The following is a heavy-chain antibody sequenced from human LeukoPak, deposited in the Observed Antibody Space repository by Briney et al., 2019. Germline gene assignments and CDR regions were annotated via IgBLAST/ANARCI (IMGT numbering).Heavy chain of an antibody. D-gene: IGHD3-10*01. V-gene: IGHV3-30*03. Sequence: PGRSLRLSCAASGFIFSNYGMHWVRQAPGKGLEWVAVISNDGSNENHADSVKGRFTISRDNSKNTLYLQMNSLRAEDTAVYYCARDLAFGGYFDYWGQGTLVTVSS. CDR2: ISNDGSNE. CDR1: GFIFSNYG. CDR3: ARDLAFGGYFDY. J-gene: IGHJ4*02.